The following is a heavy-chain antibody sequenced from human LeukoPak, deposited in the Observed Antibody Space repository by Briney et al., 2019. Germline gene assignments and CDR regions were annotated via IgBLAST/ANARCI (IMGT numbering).Heavy chain of an antibody. V-gene: IGHV4-39*07. CDR1: GGSISSSSYY. D-gene: IGHD6-13*01. CDR3: ARDLYSSRTNDAFVI. Sequence: SSETLSLTCTVSGGSISSSSYYWGWIRQPPGKGLEWIGSIYYSGSSYYNPSLKSRLTISVDTSKNQFSLKLSSVTAADTAEYYCARDLYSSRTNDAFVIWGQGTMVTVSS. CDR2: IYYSGSS. J-gene: IGHJ3*02.